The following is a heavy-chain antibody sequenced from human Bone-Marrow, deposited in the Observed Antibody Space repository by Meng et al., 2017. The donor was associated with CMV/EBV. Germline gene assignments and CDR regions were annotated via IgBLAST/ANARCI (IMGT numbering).Heavy chain of an antibody. D-gene: IGHD3-16*01. CDR3: ARDMRFDP. CDR2: IYYSGST. Sequence: SETLSLTCTVSGGSISSYYWSWIRQPPGKGLEWIGYIYYSGSTNYNPSLKSRVTISVDTSKNQFSLKLSSVTAADTAVYYCARDMRFDPWGQGTLVTVST. CDR1: GGSISSYY. J-gene: IGHJ5*02. V-gene: IGHV4-59*01.